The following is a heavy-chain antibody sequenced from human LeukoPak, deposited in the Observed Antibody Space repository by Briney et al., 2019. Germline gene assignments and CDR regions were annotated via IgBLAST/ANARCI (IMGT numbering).Heavy chain of an antibody. V-gene: IGHV1-2*02. D-gene: IGHD3-22*01. Sequence: GASVKVSCKASGYTFTGYYMHWVRQAPGQGLEWMGWINPNSGGTNYAQKFQGRVTMTRDTSISTAYMELSRLRSDDTAVYYCARDYYDSSGYYYHAFDIWGQGTMVTVSS. CDR3: ARDYYDSSGYYYHAFDI. CDR2: INPNSGGT. CDR1: GYTFTGYY. J-gene: IGHJ3*02.